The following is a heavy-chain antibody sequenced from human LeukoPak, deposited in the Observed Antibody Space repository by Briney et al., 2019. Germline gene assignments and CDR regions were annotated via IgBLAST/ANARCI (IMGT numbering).Heavy chain of an antibody. J-gene: IGHJ5*02. CDR2: INHSGST. V-gene: IGHV4-34*01. Sequence: SETLSLTCAVYGGSFSGYYWSWIRQPPGKGLEWIGEINHSGSTNYNPSLKSRATISVDTSKNQFSLKLSSVTAADTAVYYCARDALGYSSGLGWFDPWGQGTLVTVSS. D-gene: IGHD6-19*01. CDR3: ARDALGYSSGLGWFDP. CDR1: GGSFSGYY.